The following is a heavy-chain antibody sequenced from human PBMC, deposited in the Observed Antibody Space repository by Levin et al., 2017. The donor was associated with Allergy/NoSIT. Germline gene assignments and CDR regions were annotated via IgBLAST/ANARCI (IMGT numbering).Heavy chain of an antibody. V-gene: IGHV3-9*01. CDR1: GFTFDDYA. CDR2: IIFNICSI. Sequence: SCAASGFTFDDYAMHWVRQAPGKGLEWVSFIIFNICSIGYADSVKGRFTISRDNAKNSLYLQMNSLRAEDTALYYCAKDYGVSKYYDFWSGLGYWGQGTLVTVSS. D-gene: IGHD3-3*01. CDR3: AKDYGVSKYYDFWSGLGY. J-gene: IGHJ4*02.